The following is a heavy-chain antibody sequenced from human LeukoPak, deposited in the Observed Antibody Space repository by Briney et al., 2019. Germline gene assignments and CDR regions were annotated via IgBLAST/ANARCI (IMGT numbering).Heavy chain of an antibody. CDR2: ISVNNGGT. V-gene: IGHV1-18*01. Sequence: ASVKVSCKASGYTFTPYSLAWVRQAPGQSLEWMGWISVNNGGTNYAQSFQDRVTLTRDTSTNTAYLELRSLRSDDTAIIYCATATQPRGYFLHWGQGTLVTVS. D-gene: IGHD2-2*01. CDR3: ATATQPRGYFLH. J-gene: IGHJ1*01. CDR1: GYTFTPYS.